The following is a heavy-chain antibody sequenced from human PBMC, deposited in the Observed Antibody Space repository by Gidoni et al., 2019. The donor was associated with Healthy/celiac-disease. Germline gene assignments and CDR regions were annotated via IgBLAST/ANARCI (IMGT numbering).Heavy chain of an antibody. D-gene: IGHD4-17*01. Sequence: QVQLVESGGGVVQPGRSLRLSCAASGFTFRSYALHWVRQAPGKGLEWVAVISYDGSNKYYADSVKGRFTISRDNSKNTLYLQMNSLRAEDTAVYYCARPTPPLYGDYGFDAFDIWGQGTMVTVSS. J-gene: IGHJ3*02. V-gene: IGHV3-30-3*01. CDR3: ARPTPPLYGDYGFDAFDI. CDR1: GFTFRSYA. CDR2: ISYDGSNK.